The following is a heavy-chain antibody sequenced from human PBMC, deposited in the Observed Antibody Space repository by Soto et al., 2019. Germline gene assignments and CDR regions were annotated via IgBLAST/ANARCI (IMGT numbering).Heavy chain of an antibody. CDR1: GFTFDDYA. CDR2: ISWNSGSI. Sequence: GGSLRLSCAASGFTFDDYAMHWVRQAPGKGLEWVSGISWNSGSIGYADSVKGRFTISRDNAKNSLYLQMNSLRAEDTALYYCAKAPGSSSAPFYYFDYWGQGTLVTVS. V-gene: IGHV3-9*01. CDR3: AKAPGSSSAPFYYFDY. J-gene: IGHJ4*02. D-gene: IGHD6-6*01.